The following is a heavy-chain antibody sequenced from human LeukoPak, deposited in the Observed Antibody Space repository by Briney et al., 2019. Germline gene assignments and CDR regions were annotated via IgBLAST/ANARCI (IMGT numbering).Heavy chain of an antibody. CDR2: ISWNSGSI. CDR1: GFTFDDYA. Sequence: GRSLRLSCAASGFTFDDYAMHWVRQAPGKGLEWVSGISWNSGSIGYADSVKGRFTISRDNAKNSLYLQMNSLTVEDTAIYFCAAGHQNSLEGYWGQGTLVSVAS. CDR3: AAGHQNSLEGY. D-gene: IGHD1-1*01. V-gene: IGHV3-9*01. J-gene: IGHJ4*02.